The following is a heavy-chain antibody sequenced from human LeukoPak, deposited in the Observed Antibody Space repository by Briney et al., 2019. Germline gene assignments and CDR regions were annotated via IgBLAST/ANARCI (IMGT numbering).Heavy chain of an antibody. Sequence: SETLSLTCTVSGGSISSSSHSWGWIRQPPGKGLEWTGTIYYTGRTYYNPSLESRLTISVDTSKNQFSLKLTSVTAADTAIYYCAQSLGSGDWIGNWFDPWGQGTLVTVSS. CDR2: IYYTGRT. CDR1: GGSISSSSHS. J-gene: IGHJ5*02. CDR3: AQSLGSGDWIGNWFDP. V-gene: IGHV4-39*01. D-gene: IGHD2-15*01.